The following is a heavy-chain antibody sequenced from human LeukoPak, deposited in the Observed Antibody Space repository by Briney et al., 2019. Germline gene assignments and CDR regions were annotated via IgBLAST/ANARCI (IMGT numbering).Heavy chain of an antibody. J-gene: IGHJ4*02. CDR1: GGSINNY. Sequence: SETLSLTCTVSGGSINNYWSWVRQPPGKGLEWIGQIHHNGGTNYSPSLKSRLTMSIDKSENQFSLYLNSVTAADTAVYYCARHGGSHFDSWGQGALVTVSS. CDR2: IHHNGGT. D-gene: IGHD3-16*01. CDR3: ARHGGSHFDS. V-gene: IGHV4-4*02.